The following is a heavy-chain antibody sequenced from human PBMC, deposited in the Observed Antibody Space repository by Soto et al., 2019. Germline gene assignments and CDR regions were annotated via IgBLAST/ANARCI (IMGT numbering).Heavy chain of an antibody. D-gene: IGHD3-10*01. CDR1: GFTFDDYA. J-gene: IGHJ4*02. Sequence: GGSLRLSCAASGFTFDDYAMHWVRQAPGKGLEWVSGISWNSGSIGYADSVKGRFTISRDNAKNSLYLQMNSLRAEDTALYYCAKDIGGFGELAYWGQGTLVTVSS. CDR3: AKDIGGFGELAY. CDR2: ISWNSGSI. V-gene: IGHV3-9*01.